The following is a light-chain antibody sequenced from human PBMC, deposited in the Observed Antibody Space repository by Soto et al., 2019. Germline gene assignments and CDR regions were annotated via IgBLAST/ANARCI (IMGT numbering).Light chain of an antibody. V-gene: IGLV1-40*01. CDR1: SSNIGAGYD. J-gene: IGLJ1*01. Sequence: QPVLTQPSSVSGAPGQRVTISCTGSSSNIGAGYDVHWYQDLPGTAPRLLIYTNNNRPSGVPDRFSASNSGTSASLAIAGLQAEDEADYYCQSYDSSLGGYVFGTGTKLTVL. CDR2: TNN. CDR3: QSYDSSLGGYV.